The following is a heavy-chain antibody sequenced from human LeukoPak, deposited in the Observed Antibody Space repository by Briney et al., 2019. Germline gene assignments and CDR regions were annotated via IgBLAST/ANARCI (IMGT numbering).Heavy chain of an antibody. Sequence: GGSLRLSCVASGFTFSNYGMDWVRQAPGKGLEWVASISTSSSYIFYADSVKGRFTISRDNAKNTLNLQMNSLRAEDTAVYYCARDRPQQWLVRGQRGYYYYMDVWGKGTTVTISS. D-gene: IGHD6-19*01. CDR1: GFTFSNYG. CDR2: ISTSSSYI. V-gene: IGHV3-21*01. J-gene: IGHJ6*03. CDR3: ARDRPQQWLVRGQRGYYYYMDV.